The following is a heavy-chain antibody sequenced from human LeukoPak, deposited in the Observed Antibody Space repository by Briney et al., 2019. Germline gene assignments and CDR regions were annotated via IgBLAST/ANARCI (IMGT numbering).Heavy chain of an antibody. J-gene: IGHJ3*02. CDR3: AKDRSSSWSLDI. V-gene: IGHV3-30*18. D-gene: IGHD6-13*01. Sequence: GRSLRLSCAASGFTFSSSGMHWVRQAPGKGLEWVAAISYDGSNKYYAESVKGRFTNSRDNSKNTLYLQMNSLRPEDTAVYHCAKDRSSSWSLDIWGQGTMVTVSS. CDR2: ISYDGSNK. CDR1: GFTFSSSG.